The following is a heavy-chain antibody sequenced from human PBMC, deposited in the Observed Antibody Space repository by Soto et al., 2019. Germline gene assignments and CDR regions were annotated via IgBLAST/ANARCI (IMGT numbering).Heavy chain of an antibody. J-gene: IGHJ5*02. D-gene: IGHD1-26*01. CDR1: GFTFTNYA. Sequence: PGGSLRLSCSASGFTFTNYAMTWVRQTPGKGLEWVSGISASGGLKYYADSVQGRFTVSRDNSKNIPYLQMDNLRDEDTALYYCAREVGAPSGWLDPWGQGTQVTVSS. V-gene: IGHV3-23*01. CDR2: ISASGGLK. CDR3: AREVGAPSGWLDP.